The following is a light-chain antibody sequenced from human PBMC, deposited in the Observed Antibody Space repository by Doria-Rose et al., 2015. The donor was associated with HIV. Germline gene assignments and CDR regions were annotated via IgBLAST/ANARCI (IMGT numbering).Light chain of an antibody. CDR3: QQYNTYPALT. CDR1: QAISSA. V-gene: IGKV1-13*02. Sequence: RVTITCRASQAISSALGWYQQRPGKPPKLLIYDAPTLESGVPSRFNGSGVGTDFTLIISSLQPEDFATYYCQQYNTYPALTFGGGTKVAIK. J-gene: IGKJ4*01. CDR2: DAP.